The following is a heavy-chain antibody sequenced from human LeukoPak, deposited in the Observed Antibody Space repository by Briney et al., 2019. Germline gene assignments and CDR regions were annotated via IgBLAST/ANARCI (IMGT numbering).Heavy chain of an antibody. D-gene: IGHD2-15*01. V-gene: IGHV3-66*02. CDR2: IYRDDIT. CDR1: GFTVTSTY. Sequence: GGSLRLSCAASGFTVTSTYMTWVRQAPGKGLEWVSLIYRDDITHHAYSVKGRFTISRDNSKNTLYLQMNSLKTEDTAVYYCAREGGVKYCSAGSCSLEYWGQGTLVTVSS. J-gene: IGHJ4*02. CDR3: AREGGVKYCSAGSCSLEY.